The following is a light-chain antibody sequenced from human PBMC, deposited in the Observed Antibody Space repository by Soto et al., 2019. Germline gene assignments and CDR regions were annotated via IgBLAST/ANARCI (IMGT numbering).Light chain of an antibody. Sequence: QSVLTQPPSVSGTLGQGVTISCSGSTSNIGENTVGWFQQLPGTAPKVLIYVNDKRPSGVPDRFSGPKSGTSAYLAISGLQSEDEADYYCAAWDGSLSGHVFGPGTKVTVL. CDR1: TSNIGENT. CDR2: VND. J-gene: IGLJ1*01. V-gene: IGLV1-44*01. CDR3: AAWDGSLSGHV.